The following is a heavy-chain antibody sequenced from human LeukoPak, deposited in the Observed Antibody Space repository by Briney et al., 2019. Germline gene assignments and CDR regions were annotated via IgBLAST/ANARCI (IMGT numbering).Heavy chain of an antibody. D-gene: IGHD2-2*01. CDR3: ARGYCSSTTCYEMDV. V-gene: IGHV4-59*01. CDR2: IYYSGSA. Sequence: SETLSPTCTVSGGSISSYYWSWIRQPPGKGLEWIGHIYYSGSANYNPSLKSRVTISVDTSKKQFSLNLSSVTAADTAVYYCARGYCSSTTCYEMDVWGKGTTVTVSS. J-gene: IGHJ6*04. CDR1: GGSISSYY.